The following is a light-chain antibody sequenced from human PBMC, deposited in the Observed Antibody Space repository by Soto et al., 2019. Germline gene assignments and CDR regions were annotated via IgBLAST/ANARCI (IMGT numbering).Light chain of an antibody. V-gene: IGKV1-39*01. Sequence: DIQMNKSPSSLSASVGERVTITFRASQSISSYLNWYQQKPGKAPKLLIYAASSLQSGVPSRFSGSGSGTDFTLTISSLQPEDFATYYCQQSYSTPPTFGQGTKVDTK. CDR2: AAS. J-gene: IGKJ1*01. CDR3: QQSYSTPPT. CDR1: QSISSY.